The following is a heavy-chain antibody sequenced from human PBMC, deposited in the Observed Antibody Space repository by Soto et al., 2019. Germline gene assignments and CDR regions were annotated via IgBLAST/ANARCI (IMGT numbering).Heavy chain of an antibody. V-gene: IGHV2-5*02. D-gene: IGHD1-1*01. J-gene: IGHJ4*02. CDR3: AHRRVERYFDY. CDR1: GFSLSTSGVG. CDR2: IYWDDDK. Sequence: QITLKESGPTLVKPTQTLTLTCTFSGFSLSTSGVGVGWIRQPPGKALEWLALIYWDDDKRYSPSLKSRLTLTKDTSKNLVVLTMTNMDPVDTASYCCAHRRVERYFDYWGQGTLVTVSS.